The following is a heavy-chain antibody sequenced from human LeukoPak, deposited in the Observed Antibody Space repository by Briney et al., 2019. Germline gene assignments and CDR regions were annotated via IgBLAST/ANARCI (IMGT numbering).Heavy chain of an antibody. Sequence: PGGSLRLSCAASGFTFSSYSMNWVRQAPGKGLEWVSYISSSSSTIYYADSVKGRFTISRDNAKNSLYLQMNSLRAEDTAVYYCARVVPPGWFDPWGQGTLVTVSS. CDR1: GFTFSSYS. D-gene: IGHD6-6*01. CDR2: ISSSSSTI. J-gene: IGHJ5*02. V-gene: IGHV3-48*01. CDR3: ARVVPPGWFDP.